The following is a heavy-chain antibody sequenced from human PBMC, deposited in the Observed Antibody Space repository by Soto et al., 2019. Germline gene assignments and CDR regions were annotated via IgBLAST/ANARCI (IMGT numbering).Heavy chain of an antibody. CDR2: IYYSGST. Sequence: SETLSLTCTVSGGSISSGDYYWSWIRQPPGKGLEWIGYIYYSGSTYYNPSLKSRVTISVDTSKNQFSLKLSSVTAADTAVYYCARVLIVGYYGSGSYRSPFYFDYWGQGTLVTVSS. J-gene: IGHJ4*02. CDR1: GGSISSGDYY. D-gene: IGHD3-10*01. CDR3: ARVLIVGYYGSGSYRSPFYFDY. V-gene: IGHV4-30-4*01.